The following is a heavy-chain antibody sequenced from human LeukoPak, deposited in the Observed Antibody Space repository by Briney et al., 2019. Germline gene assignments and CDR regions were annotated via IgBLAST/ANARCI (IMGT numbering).Heavy chain of an antibody. CDR1: GGSISSGGYS. J-gene: IGHJ4*02. CDR2: IYHSGST. V-gene: IGHV4-30-2*01. CDR3: ARENSGCIDY. D-gene: IGHD5-12*01. Sequence: HSQTLSLTCAVSGGSISSGGYSWSWIRQPPGKGLEWIGYIYHSGSTYYNPSLKSRVTISVDRSKNQFSLKLSSVTAADTAVYYCARENSGCIDYWGQGTLVTVSS.